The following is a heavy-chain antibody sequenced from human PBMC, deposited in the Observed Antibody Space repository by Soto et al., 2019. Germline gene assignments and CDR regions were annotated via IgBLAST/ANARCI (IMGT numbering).Heavy chain of an antibody. CDR1: GGTFSSYT. CDR2: IIPILGIA. D-gene: IGHD6-13*01. J-gene: IGHJ6*02. CDR3: AREPIPCIAGSGWRSYYYGMDV. V-gene: IGHV1-69*04. Sequence: VASVKVSCKASGGTFSSYTISWVRQAPGQGLEWMGRIIPILGIANYAQKFQGRVTITADKSTSTAYMELSRLRSDDTAVYYCAREPIPCIAGSGWRSYYYGMDVWGQGTTFTVSS.